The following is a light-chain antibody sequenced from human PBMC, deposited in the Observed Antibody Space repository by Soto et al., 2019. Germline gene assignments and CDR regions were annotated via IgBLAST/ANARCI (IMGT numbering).Light chain of an antibody. CDR3: QSYDSSLSAVL. Sequence: QSVLTQPPSVSGAPGQRVTISCTGSNSNIGAGYDVHWYQQLPGTAPKLLIFDNSNRPSGVPDRFSVSRSGTSASLAITGLQAEDEADYYCQSYDSSLSAVLFGGGTQLTVL. CDR2: DNS. V-gene: IGLV1-40*01. J-gene: IGLJ2*01. CDR1: NSNIGAGYD.